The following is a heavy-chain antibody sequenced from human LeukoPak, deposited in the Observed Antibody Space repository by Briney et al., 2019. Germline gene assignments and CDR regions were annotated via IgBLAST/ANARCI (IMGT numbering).Heavy chain of an antibody. CDR2: IIPIFGTA. CDR3: ARNGIGYCSGGSCPWYFDY. Sequence: ASVKVSCKASGGTFSSYAISWVRQAPGQGLEWMGGIIPIFGTANYAQKFQGRVTITADESTSTAYMELSSLGSEDTAVYHCARNGIGYCSGGSCPWYFDYWGQGTLVTVSS. J-gene: IGHJ4*02. V-gene: IGHV1-69*01. CDR1: GGTFSSYA. D-gene: IGHD2-15*01.